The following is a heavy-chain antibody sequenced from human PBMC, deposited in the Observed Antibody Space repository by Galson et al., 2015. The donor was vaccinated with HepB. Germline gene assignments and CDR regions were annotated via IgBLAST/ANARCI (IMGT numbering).Heavy chain of an antibody. V-gene: IGHV3-23*01. J-gene: IGHJ4*02. CDR3: AKGGKGAQQLVPSRMVFDY. Sequence: SLRLSCAASGFTFSSYAMSWVRQAPGKGLGWVSAISGSGGSTYYADSVKGRFTISRDNSKNTLYLQMNSLRAEDTAVYYCAKGGKGAQQLVPSRMVFDYWGQGTLVTVSS. CDR1: GFTFSSYA. CDR2: ISGSGGST. D-gene: IGHD6-13*01.